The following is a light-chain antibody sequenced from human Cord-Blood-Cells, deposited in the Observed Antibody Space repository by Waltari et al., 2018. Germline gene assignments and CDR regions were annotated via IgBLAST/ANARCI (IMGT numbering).Light chain of an antibody. CDR2: RNK. Sequence: QSVLTQPPSASGTPGQRVTISCSGSSSNIGRNYVYWYQQLPGTAPELLIDRNKRRPSGVPDRFSGSKSGSSASLAISGLRSEDEADYYCAAWDDSLSGRVFGGGTKLTVL. CDR3: AAWDDSLSGRV. CDR1: SSNIGRNY. V-gene: IGLV1-47*01. J-gene: IGLJ3*02.